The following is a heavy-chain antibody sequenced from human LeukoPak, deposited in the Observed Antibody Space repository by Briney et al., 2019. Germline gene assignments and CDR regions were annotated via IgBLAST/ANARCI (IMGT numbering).Heavy chain of an antibody. CDR1: GGSISSYY. CDR2: IYTSGST. V-gene: IGHV4-4*07. J-gene: IGHJ6*02. D-gene: IGHD6-13*01. Sequence: KSSETLSLTCTVSGGSISSYYWSWIRQPAGKGLEWIGRIYTSGSTNYNPSLKSRVTMSVDTSKNQFSLKLSSVTAADTAVYYCARDPPGGAAYYYGMDVWGQGTTVTVSS. CDR3: ARDPPGGAAYYYGMDV.